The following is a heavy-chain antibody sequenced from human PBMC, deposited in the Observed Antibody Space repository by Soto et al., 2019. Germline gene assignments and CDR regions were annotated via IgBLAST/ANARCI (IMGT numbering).Heavy chain of an antibody. J-gene: IGHJ4*02. V-gene: IGHV1-2*06. CDR3: AREVTYGGGSFSLGL. D-gene: IGHD3-10*01. CDR1: GYFFTSHY. CDR2: INPNNGDT. Sequence: ASVKVSCKTSGYFFTSHYIHWVRLAPGRGLEWTGRINPNNGDTNSPQKFQGRVTMTSDTSISTAYMEMSGLRSDDTALYYCAREVTYGGGSFSLGLWGKGTLVTVSS.